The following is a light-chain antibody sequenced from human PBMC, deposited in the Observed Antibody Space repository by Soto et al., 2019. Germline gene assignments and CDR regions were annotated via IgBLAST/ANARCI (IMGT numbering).Light chain of an antibody. Sequence: QSVLTQPPSVSAAPGQRVTISCSGTTSNIGIRDVTWYQQFPGTAPKLLIYDNNKRPSGIPDRFSGSKSATSATLDITGLQTEDAADYYCGTWDTSLSAWVFGGGTKLTVL. J-gene: IGLJ3*02. V-gene: IGLV1-51*01. CDR2: DNN. CDR1: TSNIGIRD. CDR3: GTWDTSLSAWV.